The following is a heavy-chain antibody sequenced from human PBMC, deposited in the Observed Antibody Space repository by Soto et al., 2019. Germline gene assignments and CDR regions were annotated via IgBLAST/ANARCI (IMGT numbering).Heavy chain of an antibody. Sequence: PGGSLRLSCAASGFTFSSYAMSWVRQAPGKGLEWVSAISGSGGSTYYADSVKGRFTISRDNSKNTLYLQMNSLRAEDTAVYYCAKDGDAYSNSPPNYWGQGTLVTVSS. CDR1: GFTFSSYA. CDR3: AKDGDAYSNSPPNY. CDR2: ISGSGGST. J-gene: IGHJ4*02. D-gene: IGHD6-13*01. V-gene: IGHV3-23*01.